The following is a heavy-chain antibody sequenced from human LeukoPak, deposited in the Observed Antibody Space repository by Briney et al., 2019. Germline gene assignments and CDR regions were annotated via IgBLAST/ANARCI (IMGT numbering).Heavy chain of an antibody. Sequence: SETLSLTCTVSGGSISYYYWSWIRQSPGKGLEWIGYVYYSGTTNYNPSLKSRVTISVDTSKNQFSLKLSSVTAADTAVYYCARHKKARAFDIWGQGTMVTVSS. V-gene: IGHV4-59*08. CDR3: ARHKKARAFDI. CDR1: GGSISYYY. J-gene: IGHJ3*02. CDR2: VYYSGTT.